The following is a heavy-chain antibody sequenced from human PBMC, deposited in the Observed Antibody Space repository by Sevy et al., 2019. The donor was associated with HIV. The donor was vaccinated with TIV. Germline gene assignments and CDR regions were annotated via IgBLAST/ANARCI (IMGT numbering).Heavy chain of an antibody. Sequence: ASVKVSCKASGYTFTSYYMHWVRQAPGQGLEWMGIINPSGGSTSYAQKFQGRVTMTRDTSTGTVYMELGSLGSEDTAVYYCAREGSSATKNNWFDPWGQGTLVTVSS. D-gene: IGHD6-6*01. CDR3: AREGSSATKNNWFDP. CDR2: INPSGGST. CDR1: GYTFTSYY. V-gene: IGHV1-46*03. J-gene: IGHJ5*02.